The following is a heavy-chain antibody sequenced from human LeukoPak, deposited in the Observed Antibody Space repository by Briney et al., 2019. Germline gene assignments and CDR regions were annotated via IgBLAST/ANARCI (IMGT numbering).Heavy chain of an antibody. CDR1: RFTINSNY. Sequence: GGSLRLSCSASRFTINSNYMSWVRQAPRKGLDWVSVTYSGGSTYYADSVKGRFTISRDNSKNTLYLQMNSLRAEDTAVYYCARESYYYDSSAVDYWGQGTLVTVSS. CDR3: ARESYYYDSSAVDY. CDR2: TYSGGST. V-gene: IGHV3-66*01. D-gene: IGHD3-22*01. J-gene: IGHJ4*02.